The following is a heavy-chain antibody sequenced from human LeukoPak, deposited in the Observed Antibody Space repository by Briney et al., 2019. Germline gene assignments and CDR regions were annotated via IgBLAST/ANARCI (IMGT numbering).Heavy chain of an antibody. J-gene: IGHJ4*02. D-gene: IGHD4-17*01. V-gene: IGHV3-30*18. CDR3: AKDADPHDYGDPPFDY. CDR1: GFTFSSYG. CDR2: ISYDGSNK. Sequence: PGGSLRLSCAASGFTFSSYGMHWVRQAPGKGLEWVAVISYDGSNKYYADSVKGRFTISRDNSKNTLYLQMNSLRAEDTAVYYCAKDADPHDYGDPPFDYWGQGTLVTVSS.